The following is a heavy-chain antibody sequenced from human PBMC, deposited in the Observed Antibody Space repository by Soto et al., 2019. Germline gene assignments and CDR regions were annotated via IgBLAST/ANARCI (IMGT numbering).Heavy chain of an antibody. V-gene: IGHV4-39*02. CDR2: IYYSGST. Sequence: QLQLQESGPGLVKPSETLSLTCSVSGDSISSSNDYWGWIRQPPGKGLEWIGSIYYSGSTYYNPSLKSRVSISLDMSKNRFSLQVTSLIAADTAVYYCASYELSTAYFPQFLFDYWGQGTLVTVSA. CDR1: GDSISSSNDY. J-gene: IGHJ4*02. CDR3: ASYELSTAYFPQFLFDY. D-gene: IGHD3-9*01.